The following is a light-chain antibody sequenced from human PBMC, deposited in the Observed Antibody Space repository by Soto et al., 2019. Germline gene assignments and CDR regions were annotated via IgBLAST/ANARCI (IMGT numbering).Light chain of an antibody. CDR2: GAS. J-gene: IGKJ5*01. CDR3: QRYKSWPPIT. V-gene: IGKV3-15*01. Sequence: EIMMTQSPHTLSVSPGERANLSCRASQSVSSSLAWYQQKPGQAPRLLIYGASTRATGTPARFSGSGSGTEFTLGISSLQSGDFAVYFCQRYKSWPPITFGQGTRLEIK. CDR1: QSVSSS.